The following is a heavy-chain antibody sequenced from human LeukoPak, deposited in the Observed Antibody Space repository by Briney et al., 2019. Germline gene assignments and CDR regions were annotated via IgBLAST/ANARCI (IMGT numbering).Heavy chain of an antibody. CDR1: GGTFSSYA. Sequence: ASVTVSCTASGGTFSSYAISWVRQAPGQGLEWMGGIIPIFGTANYAQKFQGRVTITADESTSTAYMELSSLRSEDTAVYYCARDSGRYLDYWGQGTLVTVSS. CDR3: ARDSGRYLDY. J-gene: IGHJ4*02. CDR2: IIPIFGTA. D-gene: IGHD3-10*01. V-gene: IGHV1-69*13.